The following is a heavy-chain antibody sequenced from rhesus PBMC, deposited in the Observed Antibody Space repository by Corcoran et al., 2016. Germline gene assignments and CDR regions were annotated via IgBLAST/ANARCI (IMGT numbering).Heavy chain of an antibody. CDR3: VRHPEHANFEYRFPV. CDR1: GYSLRSGDV. Sequence: QVQLQESGPGLVKPSETLSPICSVSGYSLRSGDVCSWIRQPPGGGLEWIGYIGGSDGATNNNPSLKSRVTISKDTSKNQFSLKLTSVVAADTAVYYCVRHPEHANFEYRFPVWGAGVLVTVSS. CDR2: IGGSDGAT. J-gene: IGHJ5-1*01. D-gene: IGHD4-17*01. V-gene: IGHV4-127*01.